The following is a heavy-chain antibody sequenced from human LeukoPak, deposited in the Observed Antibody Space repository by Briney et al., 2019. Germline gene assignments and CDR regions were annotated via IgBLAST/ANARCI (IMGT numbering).Heavy chain of an antibody. CDR1: GFTVITND. V-gene: IGHV3-53*01. J-gene: IGHJ4*02. CDR3: ARGVEPLAANTLAY. Sequence: GGSLRLSCAASGFTVITNDMTWVRQAPGKALEWVSVLYSDGNTKYADSVQGRFTISRDNSKNTLYLEMNSLSPDDTAVYYCARGVEPLAANTLAYWGQGTLVTVSS. CDR2: LYSDGNT. D-gene: IGHD1-14*01.